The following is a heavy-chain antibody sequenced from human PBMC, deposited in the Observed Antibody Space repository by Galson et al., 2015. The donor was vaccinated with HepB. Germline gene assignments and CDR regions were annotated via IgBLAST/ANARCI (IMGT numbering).Heavy chain of an antibody. CDR3: ARGVTAAPVLGAFDV. CDR1: GFTLSTTGVS. CDR2: IYWDDDK. J-gene: IGHJ3*01. Sequence: PALVKPTQTLTLTCTFSGFTLSTTGVSVGWVRQPPGKALDWLALIYWDDDKRYSPSLQNRLTITKDSSKKQVVLTMTNVDPVDTATYYCARGVTAAPVLGAFDVWGQGTVVTVSS. V-gene: IGHV2-5*02. D-gene: IGHD6-13*01.